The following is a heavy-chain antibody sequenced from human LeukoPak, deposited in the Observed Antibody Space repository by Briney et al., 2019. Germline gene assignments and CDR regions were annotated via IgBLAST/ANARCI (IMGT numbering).Heavy chain of an antibody. CDR3: AKDLQIRSQHLNWFDP. D-gene: IGHD1-26*01. V-gene: IGHV3-30*18. CDR2: ISYDGSNK. J-gene: IGHJ5*02. Sequence: GGSLRLSCAASGFTFSSYGMHWVRQAPGKGLEWVAVISYDGSNKYYADSVKGRFTISRDNSKNTLYLQMNSLRAEDTAVYYCAKDLQIRSQHLNWFDPWGQGTLVTVSS. CDR1: GFTFSSYG.